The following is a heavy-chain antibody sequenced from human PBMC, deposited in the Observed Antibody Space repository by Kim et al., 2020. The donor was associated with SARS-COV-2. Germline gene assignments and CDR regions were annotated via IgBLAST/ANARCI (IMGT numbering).Heavy chain of an antibody. CDR1: GGSISSGGYY. CDR2: IYYSGST. D-gene: IGHD3-9*01. CDR3: ARDGNLGGFDPNYYYGMDV. Sequence: SETLSLTCTVSGGSISSGGYYWSWIRQHPGKGLEWIGYIYYSGSTYYNPSLKSRVTISVDTSKNQFSLKLSSVTAADTAVYYCARDGNLGGFDPNYYYGMDVWGQGTTVTVSS. J-gene: IGHJ6*02. V-gene: IGHV4-31*03.